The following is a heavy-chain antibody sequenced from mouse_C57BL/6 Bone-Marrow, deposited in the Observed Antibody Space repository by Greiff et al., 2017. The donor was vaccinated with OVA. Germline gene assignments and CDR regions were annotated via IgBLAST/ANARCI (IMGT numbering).Heavy chain of an antibody. CDR1: EYEFPSHD. CDR3: ARHLYGSSYDWYFDV. J-gene: IGHJ1*03. D-gene: IGHD1-1*01. CDR2: INSDGGST. V-gene: IGHV5-2*03. Sequence: EVKVEESGGGLVQPGESLKLSCESNEYEFPSHDMSWVRKTPEKRLELVAAINSDGGSTYYPDTMERRFIISRDNTKKTLYLQMSSLRSEDTALYYCARHLYGSSYDWYFDVWGTGTTVTVSS.